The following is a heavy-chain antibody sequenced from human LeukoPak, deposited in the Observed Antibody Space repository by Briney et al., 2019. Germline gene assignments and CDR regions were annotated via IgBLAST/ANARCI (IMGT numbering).Heavy chain of an antibody. CDR1: GVSISSYY. D-gene: IGHD6-19*01. Sequence: SETLSLTCTVSGVSISSYYWGWIRQSPETGLEWIGSMHYSGSTYYNPSLNSRVTISVDTSKNQFSLKLTSVTAADTAVYYCCGSGWFAGPFGYWGQGALVTVSS. J-gene: IGHJ4*02. CDR2: MHYSGST. V-gene: IGHV4-39*07. CDR3: CGSGWFAGPFGY.